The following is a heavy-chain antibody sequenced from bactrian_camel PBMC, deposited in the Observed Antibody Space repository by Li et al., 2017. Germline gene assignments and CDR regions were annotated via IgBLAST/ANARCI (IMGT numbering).Heavy chain of an antibody. V-gene: IGHV3S40*01. Sequence: EVQLVESGGGSVQAGGSLRLSCAVSGYTGSSGCLGWFRQAPGKEREEVATIYTGGTSTYYADSVKGRFTISLDAAKDTVYLEMNSLKPEDTAMYFCAADRDDLGAYSDYEPCTDFPYWGQGTQVAVS. J-gene: IGHJ6*01. CDR1: GYTGSSGC. CDR2: IYTGGTST. D-gene: IGHD4*01. CDR3: AADRDDLGAYSDYEPCTDFPY.